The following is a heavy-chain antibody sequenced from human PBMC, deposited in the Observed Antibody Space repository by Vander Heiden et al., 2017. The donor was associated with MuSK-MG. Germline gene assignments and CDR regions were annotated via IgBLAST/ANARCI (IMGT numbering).Heavy chain of an antibody. D-gene: IGHD6-13*01. V-gene: IGHV4-34*01. CDR3: ARAYSGYRSSPYNWLDH. J-gene: IGHJ5*02. CDR1: GGSFSGYY. CDR2: INHSGST. Sequence: QVQLQQWGAGLLKPSGTLSLTCAAYGGSFSGYYWNWIRQPPGKGLKWIGEINHSGSTNYNPSLKSRVTISVDTSKNQFSLKLSSVTAADTAVYYCARAYSGYRSSPYNWLDHWGQGTRGTVS.